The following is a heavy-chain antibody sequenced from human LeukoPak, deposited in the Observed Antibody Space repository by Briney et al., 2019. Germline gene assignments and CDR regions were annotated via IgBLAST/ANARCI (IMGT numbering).Heavy chain of an antibody. V-gene: IGHV1-2*02. CDR1: GYTFTGYY. CDR3: ASSVRGGYYYYYMDV. D-gene: IGHD3-10*02. CDR2: INPNSGGT. J-gene: IGHJ6*03. Sequence: GASVKVSCKASGYTFTGYYMHWVRQAPGQGLEWMGWINPNSGGTNYAQKFQGRVTMTRDTSISTAYMELSRLRSDDTAVYYCASSVRGGYYYYYMDVWGKGTTVTVSS.